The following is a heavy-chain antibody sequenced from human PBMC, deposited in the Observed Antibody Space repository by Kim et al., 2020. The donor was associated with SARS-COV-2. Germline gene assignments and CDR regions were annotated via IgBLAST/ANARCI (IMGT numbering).Heavy chain of an antibody. CDR1: SYSISTDYY. CDR2: FDHRGSA. CDR3: ARVGFNKTSASRY. D-gene: IGHD3-16*02. V-gene: IGHV4-38-2*01. Sequence: SETLSLTCAVSSYSISTDYYWGWIRQPPGKGLEWIGSFDHRGSAYYNPSLRSRVTISVDTSKNQFSLKLSSLTAADTAVYYCARVGFNKTSASRYWGPGT. J-gene: IGHJ4*02.